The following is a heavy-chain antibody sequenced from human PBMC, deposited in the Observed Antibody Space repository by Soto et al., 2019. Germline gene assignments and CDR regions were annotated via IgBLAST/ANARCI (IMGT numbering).Heavy chain of an antibody. J-gene: IGHJ6*03. V-gene: IGHV1-8*01. Sequence: ASVKVSCKASGYTFTSYDINWVRQATGQGLEWMGWMNPNSGNTGYAQKFQGRVTMTRNTSISTAYMELSSLRSEDTAVYYCARGLPDYMYYYMDVWGKGTTVTVSS. CDR3: ARGLPDYMYYYMDV. D-gene: IGHD3-10*01. CDR1: GYTFTSYD. CDR2: MNPNSGNT.